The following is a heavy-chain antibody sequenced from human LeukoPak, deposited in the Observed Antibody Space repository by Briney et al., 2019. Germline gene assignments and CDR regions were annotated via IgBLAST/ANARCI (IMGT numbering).Heavy chain of an antibody. CDR3: AKSRSWYDAFDI. V-gene: IGHV3-23*01. D-gene: IGHD6-13*01. Sequence: GGSLRLSCAASGFTFSSYAMSWVRQAPGKGLEWISAISGGGGSTYYADSVKGRFTISRDNSKNTLYLQMNSLRAVDTAVYYCAKSRSWYDAFDIWGQGTMVTVSS. J-gene: IGHJ3*02. CDR2: ISGGGGST. CDR1: GFTFSSYA.